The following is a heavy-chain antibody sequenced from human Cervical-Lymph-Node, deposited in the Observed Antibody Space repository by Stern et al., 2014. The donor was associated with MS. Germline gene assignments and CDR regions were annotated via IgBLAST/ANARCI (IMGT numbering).Heavy chain of an antibody. Sequence: VQLVESGAEVKKPGASVKVSCKASGYTFTSYYMHWVRQAPGQGLEWMGIINPSGGSTSYAQKFQGRVTMTRDTPTSTVYMELSSLRSEDTAVYYCARDQYCSGGSCSLDYWGQGTLVTVSS. J-gene: IGHJ4*02. CDR1: GYTFTSYY. CDR2: INPSGGST. CDR3: ARDQYCSGGSCSLDY. V-gene: IGHV1-46*01. D-gene: IGHD2-15*01.